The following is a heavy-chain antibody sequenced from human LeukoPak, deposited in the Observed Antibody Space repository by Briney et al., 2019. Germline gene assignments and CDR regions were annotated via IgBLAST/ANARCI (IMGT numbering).Heavy chain of an antibody. J-gene: IGHJ5*02. CDR2: ISGSGGRT. D-gene: IGHD1-26*01. CDR3: AKEEGRGATSRFDP. CDR1: GFTFSSNA. V-gene: IGHV3-23*01. Sequence: GGSLRLSCAASGFTFSSNAMSWVRPAPGKGLEWVSAISGSGGRTYYADSVKGRFTISRDNSKNTLYLQMNSLRAEDTAVYYCAKEEGRGATSRFDPWGQGILVTVSS.